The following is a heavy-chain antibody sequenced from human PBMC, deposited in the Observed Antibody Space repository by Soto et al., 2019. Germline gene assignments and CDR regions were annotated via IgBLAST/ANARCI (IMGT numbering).Heavy chain of an antibody. CDR1: GGSISNAAYS. CDR2: IYPSGMP. V-gene: IGHV4-30-2*01. J-gene: IGHJ6*02. Sequence: SETLSLTCTVSGGSISNAAYSWSWIRQPPGKGLEWIGYIYPSGMPFYNPSLRSRVTISIDRSNDQFSLNLKSVTAADTAVYYCARDSVDGMDVWGQGTTVTVSS. CDR3: ARDSVDGMDV.